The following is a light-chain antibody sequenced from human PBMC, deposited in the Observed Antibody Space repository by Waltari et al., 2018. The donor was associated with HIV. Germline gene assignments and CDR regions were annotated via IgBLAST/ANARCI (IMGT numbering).Light chain of an antibody. CDR3: GTWDRSLGGGV. Sequence: QSVLTQPPSVSAAPGQKVALYCSVSSSNIGTDYVSWYQHVPGSAPKLLIYDNDKRPSGTPDRFSGSKSGTSATLDITGLQTGDGADYYCGTWDRSLGGGVFGGGTKLTVL. J-gene: IGLJ3*02. V-gene: IGLV1-51*01. CDR2: DND. CDR1: SSNIGTDY.